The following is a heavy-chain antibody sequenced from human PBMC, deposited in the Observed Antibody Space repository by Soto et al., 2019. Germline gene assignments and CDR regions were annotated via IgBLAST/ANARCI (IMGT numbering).Heavy chain of an antibody. J-gene: IGHJ6*01. V-gene: IGHV4-31*03. CDR1: GGSISSGGYY. CDR3: ARGEGPTVDNPYYYSCMDV. CDR2: IYYSGST. Sequence: QVQLQESGPGLVKPSQTLSLTCTVSGGSISSGGYYWSWIRQHPGKGLEWIGYIYYSGSTYYNPSXXSRVTTSADPSXXXCXXKLSSVTAPDTAVYYWARGEGPTVDNPYYYSCMDVWRQGTTVTVSS. D-gene: IGHD4-17*01.